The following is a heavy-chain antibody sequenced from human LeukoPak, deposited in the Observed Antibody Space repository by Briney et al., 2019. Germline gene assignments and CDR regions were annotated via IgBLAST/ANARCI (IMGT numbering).Heavy chain of an antibody. CDR1: GFTFSDYA. J-gene: IGHJ4*02. Sequence: TGGSLRLSCAASGFTFSDYAMSWVRQAPGKGLEWVSGIRSGGNTYYADSVKGRFTISRDNSKNTLYLQMNSLRAEDTAVYYCATGEPKSYWGQGTLVTVSS. CDR2: IRSGGNT. CDR3: ATGEPKSY. D-gene: IGHD1-14*01. V-gene: IGHV3-23*01.